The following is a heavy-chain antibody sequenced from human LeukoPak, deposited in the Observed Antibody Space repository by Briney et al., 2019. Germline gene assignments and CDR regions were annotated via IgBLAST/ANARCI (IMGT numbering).Heavy chain of an antibody. CDR2: ISGSGGST. D-gene: IGHD3-10*01. J-gene: IGHJ4*02. CDR1: EFTFSTYS. V-gene: IGHV3-23*01. Sequence: PGGSLRLSCAASEFTFSTYSMNWVRQAPGKGLEWVSAISGSGGSTYYADSVKGRFTISRDNSKNTLYLQMNSLRAEDTAVYYCARRNPYGSGSYYDFDYWGQGTLVTVTS. CDR3: ARRNPYGSGSYYDFDY.